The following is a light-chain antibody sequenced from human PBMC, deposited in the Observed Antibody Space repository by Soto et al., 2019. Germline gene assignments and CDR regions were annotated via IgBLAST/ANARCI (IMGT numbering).Light chain of an antibody. V-gene: IGKV3-15*01. CDR3: QQYNNWPRK. Sequence: DILMTQAPATLSVAQGERATLSCRASQNIRTNLAWYQHKPGQAPRLLIYGASTGATGVPARFSGSGSGTEFTLTISSLQSEDFAAYYCQQYNNWPRKFGQGTKVEIK. J-gene: IGKJ1*01. CDR1: QNIRTN. CDR2: GAS.